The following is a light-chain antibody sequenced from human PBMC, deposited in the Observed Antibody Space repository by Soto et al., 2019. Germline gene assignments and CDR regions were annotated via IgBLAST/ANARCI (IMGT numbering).Light chain of an antibody. V-gene: IGKV1-39*01. CDR3: QHSYSAPFT. CDR1: QSISTY. Sequence: DIQMTQSPSSLSASVRDRVTITCRASQSISTYLNWYQQKPGKAPKLLIFAASSLQSGVPSRFSGSGSGTDFTLTISSLQPEDFATYYCQHSYSAPFTFGPGTKVDIK. CDR2: AAS. J-gene: IGKJ3*01.